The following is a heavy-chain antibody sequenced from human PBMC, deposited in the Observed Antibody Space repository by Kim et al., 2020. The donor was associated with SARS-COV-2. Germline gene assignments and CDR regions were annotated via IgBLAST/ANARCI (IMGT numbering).Heavy chain of an antibody. V-gene: IGHV1-18*01. CDR1: GYTFTSYG. Sequence: ASVKVSCKASGYTFTSYGISWVRQAPGQGLEWMGWISAYNGNTNYAQKLQGRVTMTTDTSTSTAYMELRSLRSDDTAVYYCARDLKPKNRYYYGSGSYRAQWFDPWGQGTLVTVSS. D-gene: IGHD3-10*01. CDR3: ARDLKPKNRYYYGSGSYRAQWFDP. CDR2: ISAYNGNT. J-gene: IGHJ5*02.